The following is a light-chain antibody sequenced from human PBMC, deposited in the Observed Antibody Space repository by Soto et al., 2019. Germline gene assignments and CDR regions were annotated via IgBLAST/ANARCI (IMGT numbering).Light chain of an antibody. CDR3: QQYNSYS. V-gene: IGKV1-5*01. Sequence: DTQMTQSPSTLSASVGDRVTITCRASQSISSWLAWYQQKPGKAPKLLIFDASSLESGVPSSFSGSGSGTEFTLTISSLQPDDFATYYCQQYNSYSFGQGTKVDIK. CDR1: QSISSW. CDR2: DAS. J-gene: IGKJ1*01.